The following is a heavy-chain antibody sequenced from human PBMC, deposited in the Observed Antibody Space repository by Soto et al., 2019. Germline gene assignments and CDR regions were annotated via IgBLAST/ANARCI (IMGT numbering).Heavy chain of an antibody. CDR2: INPNSGGT. V-gene: IGHV1-2*02. CDR1: GYTFTGYY. J-gene: IGHJ6*02. D-gene: IGHD4-17*01. Sequence: ASVKVSCKASGYTFTGYYMHWVRQAPGQGLEWMGWINPNSGGTNYAQKFQGRVTMTRDTSISTAYMELSRLRSDDTAVYYCARERTTVIHYGMDVWGQGTTVTVSS. CDR3: ARERTTVIHYGMDV.